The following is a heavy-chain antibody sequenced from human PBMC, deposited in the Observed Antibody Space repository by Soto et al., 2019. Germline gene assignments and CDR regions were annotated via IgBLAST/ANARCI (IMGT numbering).Heavy chain of an antibody. Sequence: QVQLVQSGAEVKKPGASVKVSCKASGCTFTSYGISWVRQAPGQGLEWMGWISAYNGNTNYAQKLQGRVTMTTDTSTSTAYMELRSLTSDDTAVYYCAREVVVVTATFLFVGGAIDYWGQGPLVAVSS. D-gene: IGHD2-15*01. V-gene: IGHV1-18*01. CDR2: ISAYNGNT. CDR1: GCTFTSYG. CDR3: AREVVVVTATFLFVGGAIDY. J-gene: IGHJ4*02.